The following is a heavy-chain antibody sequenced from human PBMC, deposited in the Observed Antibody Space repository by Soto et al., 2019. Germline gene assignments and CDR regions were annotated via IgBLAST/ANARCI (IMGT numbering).Heavy chain of an antibody. J-gene: IGHJ4*02. V-gene: IGHV3-33*01. CDR2: IWYDGSNK. CDR3: ARVSNAPEPSGDYDSSGYPRDYFDY. CDR1: GFTFSSYG. D-gene: IGHD3-22*01. Sequence: GGSLRLSCAASGFTFSSYGMHWVRQAPGKGLEWVAVIWYDGSNKYYADSVKGRFTISRDNSKNTLYLQMNSLRAEDTAVYYCARVSNAPEPSGDYDSSGYPRDYFDYWGQGTLVTVSS.